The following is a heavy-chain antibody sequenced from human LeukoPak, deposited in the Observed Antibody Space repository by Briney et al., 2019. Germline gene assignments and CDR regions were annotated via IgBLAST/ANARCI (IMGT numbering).Heavy chain of an antibody. Sequence: PSETLSLTCTVSGGSISSYHWSWIRQPPGKGLEWIGYIYYTGTTTYNPSLKSRVTMSLDTSKNQFSLKLTSMTAADTAVYYCARAYSYGVIHDAFDLWGQGTMVTVSS. CDR3: ARAYSYGVIHDAFDL. D-gene: IGHD5-18*01. CDR1: GGSISSYH. J-gene: IGHJ3*01. V-gene: IGHV4-59*01. CDR2: IYYTGTT.